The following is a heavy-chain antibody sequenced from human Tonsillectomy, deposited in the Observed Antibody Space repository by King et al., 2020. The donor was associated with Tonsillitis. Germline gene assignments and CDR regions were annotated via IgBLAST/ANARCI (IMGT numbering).Heavy chain of an antibody. CDR2: IRYDGSNK. CDR1: GFTFSSYC. J-gene: IGHJ3*02. D-gene: IGHD2-15*01. V-gene: IGHV3-30*02. Sequence: VQLVESGGGVVQPGGSLRLSCAASGFTFSSYCMHWVRQAPGKGLEWVAFIRYDGSNKYYADSVKGRFTISRDNSKNTLYLQMNSLRAEDTAVYYCAKDEKYCSGGSCYLTPHAFDIWGQGTMVTVSS. CDR3: AKDEKYCSGGSCYLTPHAFDI.